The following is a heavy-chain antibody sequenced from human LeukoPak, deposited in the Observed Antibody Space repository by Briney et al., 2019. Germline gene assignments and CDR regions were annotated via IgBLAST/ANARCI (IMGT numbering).Heavy chain of an antibody. D-gene: IGHD1-1*01. Sequence: SETLSLTCAVYGGSFSGYYWSWIRQPPGKGLEWIGEINHSGSTNYNPSLKSRVTISVDTSKNQFSLKLSSVTAADTAVYYCASSTWNDSYYFGYWGQGTLVTVSS. J-gene: IGHJ4*02. CDR3: ASSTWNDSYYFGY. V-gene: IGHV4-34*01. CDR2: INHSGST. CDR1: GGSFSGYY.